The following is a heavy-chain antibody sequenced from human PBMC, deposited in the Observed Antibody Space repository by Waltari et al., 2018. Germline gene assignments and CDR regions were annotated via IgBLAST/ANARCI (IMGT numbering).Heavy chain of an antibody. CDR1: GYTFSDYG. D-gene: IGHD3-3*01. J-gene: IGHJ5*02. V-gene: IGHV1-18*01. CDR3: ARERHRLMEEGYLMALDP. CDR2: ISGNNGHT. Sequence: QVQLVQSGAEVKKPGASVKVSCKASGYTFSDYGISWVRQAPGQGLEWRGGISGNNGHTNHAQKFQGRLIMTEDTSATTVYMELTYLTSDDTAVYYCARERHRLMEEGYLMALDPWGQGTLVTVSS.